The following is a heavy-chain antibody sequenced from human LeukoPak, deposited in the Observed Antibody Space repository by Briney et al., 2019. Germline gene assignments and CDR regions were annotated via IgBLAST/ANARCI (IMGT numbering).Heavy chain of an antibody. CDR3: ARVRAVRGAPTPLGY. V-gene: IGHV1-2*02. D-gene: IGHD3-10*01. CDR1: GYTFTGYY. CDR2: INPDSGGT. Sequence: ASVKVSCKASGYTFTGYYMHWVRQAPGQGLEWMGWINPDSGGTNYAQNFQGRVTMTRDTSISTAYMELNRLRSDDTAVYYCARVRAVRGAPTPLGYWGQGTLVTVSS. J-gene: IGHJ4*02.